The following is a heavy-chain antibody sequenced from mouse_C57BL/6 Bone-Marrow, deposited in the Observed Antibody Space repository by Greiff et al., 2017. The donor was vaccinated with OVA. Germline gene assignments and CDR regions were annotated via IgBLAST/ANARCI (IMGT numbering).Heavy chain of an antibody. CDR2: INYDGSST. J-gene: IGHJ2*01. Sequence: DVQLQESEGGLVQPGSSMKLSCTASGFTFSDYYMAWVRQVPEKGLEWVANINYDGSSTYYLDSLKSRFIISRDNAKNILYLQMSSLKSEDTATYYCARANWDQGKFDYWGQGTTLTVSS. CDR1: GFTFSDYY. CDR3: ARANWDQGKFDY. V-gene: IGHV5-16*01. D-gene: IGHD4-1*01.